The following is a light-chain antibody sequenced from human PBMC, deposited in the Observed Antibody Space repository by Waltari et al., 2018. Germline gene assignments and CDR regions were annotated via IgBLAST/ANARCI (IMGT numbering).Light chain of an antibody. V-gene: IGLV4-69*01. CDR2: VNSDGSN. J-gene: IGLJ3*02. Sequence: QLVLTQSPSVSASLGASVKLTCTLSSGHSSNVIAWLPQQPEKGPRYLMKVNSDGSNSKGDEIPDRFSGSSSGAGRYLTISSVQPEDEADYYCQTGGHGTWVFGGGTKLTVL. CDR1: SGHSSNV. CDR3: QTGGHGTWV.